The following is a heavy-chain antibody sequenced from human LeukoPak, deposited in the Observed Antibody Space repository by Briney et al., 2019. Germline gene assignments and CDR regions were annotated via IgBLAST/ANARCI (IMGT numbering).Heavy chain of an antibody. Sequence: SETLSLTCTVYGGSFSGYYWSWIRQPPGKGLEWIGEINHSGSTNYNPFLKSRVTISVDTSKKQFSLKLSSVTAADTAVYYCARAAYSGSYHSDYWGQGTLVTVSS. CDR3: ARAAYSGSYHSDY. D-gene: IGHD1-26*01. CDR1: GGSFSGYY. J-gene: IGHJ4*02. CDR2: INHSGST. V-gene: IGHV4-34*01.